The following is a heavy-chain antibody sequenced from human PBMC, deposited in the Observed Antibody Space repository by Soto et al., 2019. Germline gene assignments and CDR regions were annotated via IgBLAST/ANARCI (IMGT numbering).Heavy chain of an antibody. J-gene: IGHJ4*02. CDR1: GFSFSLYA. V-gene: IGHV3-23*01. CDR3: AKRDGAAAAGIDY. D-gene: IGHD6-13*01. Sequence: EVQLLESGGGLVQPGESLRLSCAASGFSFSLYAMTWVRQAPGKGLEWVSTISGTGSTYYADSVKGRFTISRDNSKATVYLQMNNLRVEDTAVYYCAKRDGAAAAGIDYWGQGNLVTVSS. CDR2: ISGTGST.